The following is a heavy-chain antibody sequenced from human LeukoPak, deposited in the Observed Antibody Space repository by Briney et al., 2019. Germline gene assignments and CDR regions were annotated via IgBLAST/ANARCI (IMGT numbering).Heavy chain of an antibody. V-gene: IGHV4-59*01. CDR3: ARAGIAVAPDAFDI. CDR2: IYYSGST. J-gene: IGHJ3*02. CDR1: GGSISSYY. D-gene: IGHD6-19*01. Sequence: PSETLSLTCTVSGGSISSYYWSWIRQPPGKGLEWIGYIYYSGSTNYNPSLKSRVTISVDTSKNQFSLKLSSVTAADTAVYYCARAGIAVAPDAFDIWGQGTMVTVSS.